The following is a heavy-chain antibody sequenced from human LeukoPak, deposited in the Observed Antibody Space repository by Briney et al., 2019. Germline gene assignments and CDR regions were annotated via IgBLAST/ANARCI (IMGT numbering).Heavy chain of an antibody. Sequence: GGSLRLSCAASGFTFSSYWMNWVRQAPGKGLEWVASIKEDGSDKYYVDSVKGRFTISRDNAKNSLYLQMNSLRAEDTAVYYCARDLEVYSYGPNYYYYYMDVWGKGTTVTVSS. V-gene: IGHV3-7*01. CDR3: ARDLEVYSYGPNYYYYYMDV. CDR1: GFTFSSYW. J-gene: IGHJ6*03. D-gene: IGHD5-18*01. CDR2: IKEDGSDK.